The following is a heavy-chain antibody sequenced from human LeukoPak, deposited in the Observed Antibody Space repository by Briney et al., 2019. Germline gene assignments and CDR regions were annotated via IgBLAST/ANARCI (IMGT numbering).Heavy chain of an antibody. V-gene: IGHV4-34*01. CDR2: INHSGST. D-gene: IGHD6-19*01. CDR1: GGSFSGYY. CDR3: ARSPGYSSGWYRGYYFDY. Sequence: SETLSLTCAVYGGSFSGYYWSWIRQPPRKGLEWIGEINHSGSTNYNPSLKSRVTISVDTSKNQFSLKLSSVTAADTAVYYCARSPGYSSGWYRGYYFDYWGQGTLVTVSS. J-gene: IGHJ4*02.